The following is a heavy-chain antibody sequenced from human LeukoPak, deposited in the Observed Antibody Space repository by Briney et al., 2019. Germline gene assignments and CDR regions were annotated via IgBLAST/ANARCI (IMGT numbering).Heavy chain of an antibody. CDR2: IKQDGSEK. Sequence: GGSLRLSCAASGFTFSSYAMSWVRQAPGKGLEWVANIKQDGSEKYYVDSVKGRFAISRDNARNSLYLQMNSLGAEDTAVYYCARDAYSSSPGYYWGQGTLVTVSS. V-gene: IGHV3-7*01. CDR1: GFTFSSYA. D-gene: IGHD6-6*01. CDR3: ARDAYSSSPGYY. J-gene: IGHJ4*02.